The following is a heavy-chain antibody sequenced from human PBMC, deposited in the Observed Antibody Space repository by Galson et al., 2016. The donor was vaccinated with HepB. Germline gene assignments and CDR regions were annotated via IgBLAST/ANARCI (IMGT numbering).Heavy chain of an antibody. V-gene: IGHV3-23*01. CDR2: ISNSGAGT. CDR3: AKYIVLPAAEYAMDA. J-gene: IGHJ6*02. CDR1: GFSFSRYA. Sequence: SLRLSCAASGFSFSRYAMTWVRQAPGKGLEWVSAISNSGAGTFYADSVKGRFIISRDNSKNTLYLQMNSLRGEDTAKYYCAKYIVLPAAEYAMDAWGQGTAVTVSS. D-gene: IGHD3-9*01.